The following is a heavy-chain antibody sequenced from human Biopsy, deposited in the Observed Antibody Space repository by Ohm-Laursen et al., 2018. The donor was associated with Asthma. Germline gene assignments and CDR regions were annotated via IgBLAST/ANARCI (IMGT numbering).Heavy chain of an antibody. D-gene: IGHD4-23*01. V-gene: IGHV4-31*03. J-gene: IGHJ6*02. Sequence: TLSLTCTVSGASIKTDDHYWSWIRQHPVKGLEWIGNIYNSGTTYYNPSLKSRVTLSVDTSKNQFSLKPSSVTAADTAVYYCARDPYGGNAAYYYGVDVWGQGTTVTVSS. CDR2: IYNSGTT. CDR3: ARDPYGGNAAYYYGVDV. CDR1: GASIKTDDHY.